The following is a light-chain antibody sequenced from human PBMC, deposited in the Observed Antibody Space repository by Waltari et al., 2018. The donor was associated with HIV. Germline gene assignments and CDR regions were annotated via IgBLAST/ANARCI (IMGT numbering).Light chain of an antibody. CDR3: ATWDHRLNGWV. J-gene: IGLJ3*02. CDR1: SSNIGSDA. V-gene: IGLV1-44*01. CDR2: NNN. Sequence: QAVLTQPPSAPGTPGPRITISCSGSSSNIGSDAVNCYQQLPGTAPKLLIYNNNQRPSGVPDRFSASKSGTSASLAISGLQSEDEADYYCATWDHRLNGWVFGGGTKLTVL.